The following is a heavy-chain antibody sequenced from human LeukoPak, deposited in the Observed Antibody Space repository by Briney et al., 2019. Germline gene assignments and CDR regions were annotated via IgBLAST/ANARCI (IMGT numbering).Heavy chain of an antibody. CDR2: ISGSGAGT. Sequence: GGSLTLSCAASGFAFSTYGMSWVRQAPGKGPEWVSSISGSGAGTYYADSMKGRFTISKDNSKNTLYLQINSLRAEDTALYYCAKDLSWGLDYWGLGTLVTVSS. V-gene: IGHV3-23*01. CDR3: AKDLSWGLDY. CDR1: GFAFSTYG. J-gene: IGHJ4*02. D-gene: IGHD7-27*01.